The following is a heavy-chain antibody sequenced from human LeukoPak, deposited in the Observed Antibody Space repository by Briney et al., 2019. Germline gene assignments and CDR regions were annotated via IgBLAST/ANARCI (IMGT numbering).Heavy chain of an antibody. Sequence: SETLSLTCAVYGGSFSGYYWSWIRQPPGKGLEWIGEINHSGSTNYNPSLKSRVTISVDTSKNQFSLKLSSVTAADTAVYYCARAPMVRGRTAADYWVQGTLVTVSS. V-gene: IGHV4-34*01. D-gene: IGHD3-10*01. CDR1: GGSFSGYY. J-gene: IGHJ4*02. CDR2: INHSGST. CDR3: ARAPMVRGRTAADY.